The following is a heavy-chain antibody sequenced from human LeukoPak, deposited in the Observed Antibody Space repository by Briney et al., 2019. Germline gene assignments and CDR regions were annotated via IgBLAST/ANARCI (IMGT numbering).Heavy chain of an antibody. V-gene: IGHV4-34*01. CDR3: ARGRPRSGSYIA. Sequence: SETLSLTCAVYGASFSGYYWSWIRQPPGKGLEWIGEINHSGSTNYNPPLKSRVTISVDTSKNQFSLKLSSVTAADTAVYYCARGRPRSGSYIAWGQGTLVTVSS. CDR2: INHSGST. J-gene: IGHJ4*02. CDR1: GASFSGYY. D-gene: IGHD1-26*01.